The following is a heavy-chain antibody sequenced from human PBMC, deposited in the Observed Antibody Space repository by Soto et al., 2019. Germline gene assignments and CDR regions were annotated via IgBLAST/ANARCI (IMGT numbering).Heavy chain of an antibody. CDR2: IFYSGNT. Sequence: QVQLQESGPGLVKPSQTLSLTCTVSGGSISSGDYYWSWIRQPPGKGLEWIGYIFYSGNTYYNPSLKSRVSISEDTSKNQFSLKLSSVTAADTAVYYCARDRGSSWMYKWFDPWGQGTLVTVSS. CDR1: GGSISSGDYY. J-gene: IGHJ5*02. CDR3: ARDRGSSWMYKWFDP. V-gene: IGHV4-30-4*01. D-gene: IGHD6-13*01.